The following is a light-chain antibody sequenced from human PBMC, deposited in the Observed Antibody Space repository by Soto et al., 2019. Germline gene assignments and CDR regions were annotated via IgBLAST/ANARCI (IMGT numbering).Light chain of an antibody. V-gene: IGKV3-15*01. CDR1: QSVSNK. CDR3: QQYNNWPLT. CDR2: GAS. Sequence: EVVLTQSPATLSVSPGERATLSCRASQSVSNKLAWYQQRPGQAPRLLIYGASTRATGIPARLSGSGSGTEFTLTITSLQSEDFAVYYCQQYNNWPLTFGGGTKVEIK. J-gene: IGKJ4*01.